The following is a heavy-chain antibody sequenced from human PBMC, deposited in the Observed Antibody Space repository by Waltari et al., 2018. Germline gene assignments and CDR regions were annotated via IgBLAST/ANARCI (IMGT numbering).Heavy chain of an antibody. V-gene: IGHV3-48*03. CDR3: ARGIVGATG. J-gene: IGHJ4*02. CDR1: GFTVFNYE. Sequence: EVQLVESGGDLVQPGGSLRLNCETFGFTVFNYELKWVRQAPGRGREWIAYIDKSGSRTFYSDPVRGRFTISRDDAKNSVYLQMNNLRVDDSALYYCARGIVGATGWGQGTLVTVSS. CDR2: IDKSGSRT. D-gene: IGHD1-26*01.